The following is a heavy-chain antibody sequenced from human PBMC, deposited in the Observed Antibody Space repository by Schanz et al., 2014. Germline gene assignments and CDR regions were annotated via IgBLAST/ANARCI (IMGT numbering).Heavy chain of an antibody. Sequence: QVQLQESGPGQVRPSETLSLTCTVSGSDIRGFHWSWIRQSPVKGLEWIGYIAYSGSTNYNPSLQSRVTISLDTSQSQFSLRLTSVSSADTAMYYCARLDPYCRSGTCSRAFDFWGQGTLXTVSS. J-gene: IGHJ4*02. CDR2: IAYSGST. CDR1: GSDIRGFH. V-gene: IGHV4-59*13. CDR3: ARLDPYCRSGTCSRAFDF. D-gene: IGHD2-15*01.